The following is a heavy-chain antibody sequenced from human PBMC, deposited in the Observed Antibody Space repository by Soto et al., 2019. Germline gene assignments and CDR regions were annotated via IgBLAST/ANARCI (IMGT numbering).Heavy chain of an antibody. V-gene: IGHV1-18*01. J-gene: IGHJ4*02. Sequence: QVQLVQSGAEVKKPGASVKVSCKASGYTFSSYFISWVRQAPGQGLEWMGWISAYNGNTNYAQNLQGRVTMTTDTATSAANMELRRLRSDDGSGYYWARDLPAVDYWGQGTLVTVSS. CDR1: GYTFSSYF. CDR3: ARDLPAVDY. CDR2: ISAYNGNT.